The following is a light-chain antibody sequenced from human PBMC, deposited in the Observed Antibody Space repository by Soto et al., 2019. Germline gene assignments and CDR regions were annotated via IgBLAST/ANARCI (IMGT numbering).Light chain of an antibody. CDR3: SSYTSSSRYV. J-gene: IGLJ1*01. CDR1: SIDVGGYNY. V-gene: IGLV2-14*01. Sequence: QSALTQPASVSGSPGQPITISCTGTSIDVGGYNYVSWYQQHPGKAPKLMIYDVSNRPSGVSNRFSGSTSGNTASLTISGLQAEDEADYYCSSYTSSSRYVFGTGTKVTVL. CDR2: DVS.